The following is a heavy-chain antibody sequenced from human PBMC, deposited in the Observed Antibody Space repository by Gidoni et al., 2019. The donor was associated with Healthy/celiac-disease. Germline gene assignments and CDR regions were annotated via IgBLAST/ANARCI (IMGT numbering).Heavy chain of an antibody. J-gene: IGHJ6*02. Sequence: EVQLVESGGGLVQPGGSLRLSCAASGFTFSSYEMNWVRQAPGKGLGWVSYISSSGSTIYYADSVKGRFTISRDNAKNSLYLQMNSLRAEDTAVYYCARVLDGDYVGYYYGMDVWGQGTTVTVSS. CDR3: ARVLDGDYVGYYYGMDV. D-gene: IGHD4-17*01. CDR1: GFTFSSYE. V-gene: IGHV3-48*03. CDR2: ISSSGSTI.